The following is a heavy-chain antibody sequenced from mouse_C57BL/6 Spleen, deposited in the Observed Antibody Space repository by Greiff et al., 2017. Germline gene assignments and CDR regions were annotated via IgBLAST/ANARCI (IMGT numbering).Heavy chain of an antibody. D-gene: IGHD2-4*01. J-gene: IGHJ3*01. CDR3: ARDIGYDYAKVWFAY. Sequence: EVQLVESGPGLVKPSQSLSLTCSVTGYSITSGYYWNWIRQFPGNKLEWMGYISYDGSNNYNPSLKNRISITRDTSKNQFFLKLNSVTTEDTATYYCARDIGYDYAKVWFAYWGQGTLVTVSA. CDR1: GYSITSGYY. V-gene: IGHV3-6*01. CDR2: ISYDGSN.